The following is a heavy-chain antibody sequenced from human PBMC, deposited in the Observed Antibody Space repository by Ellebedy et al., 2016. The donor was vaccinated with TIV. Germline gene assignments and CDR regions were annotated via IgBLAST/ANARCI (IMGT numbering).Heavy chain of an antibody. Sequence: SETLSLTXTVSGGSISNYLWTWIRQPAGKGLEWIGRISSSGNTNYKSSLKSRVTMSLDTSKNQFSLKLSSVTAADTAVYYCASGAERPYNYWGQGALVTVSS. CDR1: GGSISNYL. CDR3: ASGAERPYNY. J-gene: IGHJ4*02. V-gene: IGHV4-4*07. D-gene: IGHD3-10*01. CDR2: ISSSGNT.